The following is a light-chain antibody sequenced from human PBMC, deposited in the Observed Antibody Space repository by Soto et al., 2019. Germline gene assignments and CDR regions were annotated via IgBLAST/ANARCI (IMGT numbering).Light chain of an antibody. Sequence: EIVLTQSPGTLSLSPGDRATLSCRASQSISSTYLAWFQQKPGQAPRLLIYGASSRATGIPDRFSGSASGTDFTLTVTRLEPEDFALYYCHQYGGSPWTFGQGTKVEIK. J-gene: IGKJ1*01. V-gene: IGKV3-20*01. CDR2: GAS. CDR1: QSISSTY. CDR3: HQYGGSPWT.